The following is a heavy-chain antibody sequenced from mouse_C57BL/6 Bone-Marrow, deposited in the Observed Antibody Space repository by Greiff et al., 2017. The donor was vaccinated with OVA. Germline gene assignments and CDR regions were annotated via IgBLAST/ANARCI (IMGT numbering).Heavy chain of an antibody. CDR3: VRPGWDWFAY. J-gene: IGHJ3*01. V-gene: IGHV10-1*01. CDR1: GFSFNTYA. D-gene: IGHD1-1*02. Sequence: EVHLVESGGGLVQPKGSLKLSCAASGFSFNTYAMNWVRQAPGKGLEWVARIRSKSNNYATYYADSVKDRFTISRDDSESMLYLQMNNLKTEDTAMYYCVRPGWDWFAYWGQGTLVTVSA. CDR2: IRSKSNNYAT.